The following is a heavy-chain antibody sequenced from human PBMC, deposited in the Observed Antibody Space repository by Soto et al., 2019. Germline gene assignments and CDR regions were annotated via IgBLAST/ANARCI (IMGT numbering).Heavy chain of an antibody. V-gene: IGHV3-21*01. Sequence: GGSLRLSCAASGFTFSSYSMNWVRQAPGKGLEWVSSISSSSSYIYYADSVKGRFTISRDNAKNSLYLQMNSLRAEDAAVYYCARERVRNGNYGMDVWGQGTTVTVSS. CDR3: ARERVRNGNYGMDV. CDR1: GFTFSSYS. J-gene: IGHJ6*02. D-gene: IGHD1-1*01. CDR2: ISSSSSYI.